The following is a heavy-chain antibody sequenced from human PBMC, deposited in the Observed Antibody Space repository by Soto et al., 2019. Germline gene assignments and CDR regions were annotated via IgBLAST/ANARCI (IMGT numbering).Heavy chain of an antibody. CDR1: GGAFSSYT. J-gene: IGHJ5*02. D-gene: IGHD3-10*01. Sequence: SVKVSCKASGGAFSSYTISWVRQAPGQGLEWMGRIIPILGIANYAQKFQGRVTITADKSTSTAYMELSSLRSEDTAVYYCASGGDGNYGSGSYYKPFDPWGQGTLVTVSS. CDR3: ASGGDGNYGSGSYYKPFDP. V-gene: IGHV1-69*02. CDR2: IIPILGIA.